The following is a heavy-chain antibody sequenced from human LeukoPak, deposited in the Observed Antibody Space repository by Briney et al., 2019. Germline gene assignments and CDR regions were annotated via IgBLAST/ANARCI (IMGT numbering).Heavy chain of an antibody. CDR1: GFTFSSYG. CDR2: ISYDGSNK. Sequence: GGSLRLSCAASGFTFSSYGMHWVRQAPGKGLEWVAVISYDGSNKYYADSVKGRFTISRDNSKNTLYLQMNSLRAEDTAVYYCASRGLDCGQGTLVTVSS. V-gene: IGHV3-30*19. J-gene: IGHJ4*02. CDR3: ASRGLD.